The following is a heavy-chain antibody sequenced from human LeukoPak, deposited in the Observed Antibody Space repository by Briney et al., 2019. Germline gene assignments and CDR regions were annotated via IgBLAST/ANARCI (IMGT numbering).Heavy chain of an antibody. Sequence: SVKVSCKASGGTFSRHVISWVRQAPGQGLEWMGRIIPILGIANYAQKFQGRVTMTTDTSTSTAYMELRSLRSDDTAVYYCARDRTPYYYGSGSYINFDYWGQGTLVTVSS. J-gene: IGHJ4*02. CDR1: GGTFSRHV. CDR2: IIPILGIA. V-gene: IGHV1-69*04. CDR3: ARDRTPYYYGSGSYINFDY. D-gene: IGHD3-10*01.